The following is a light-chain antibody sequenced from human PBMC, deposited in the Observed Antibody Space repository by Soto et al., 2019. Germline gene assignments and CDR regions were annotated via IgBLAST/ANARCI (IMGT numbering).Light chain of an antibody. V-gene: IGKV3-15*01. Sequence: EIVMTQSPATLSVSPGERPTLSSRASQRVSSNLAWYQQKLGQAPRLLIYGASTRATGIPARFSGSGSGTEFTLTISSLQSEDFAVYYCQQYNNWWTFGQGTKVEIK. CDR3: QQYNNWWT. CDR2: GAS. CDR1: QRVSSN. J-gene: IGKJ1*01.